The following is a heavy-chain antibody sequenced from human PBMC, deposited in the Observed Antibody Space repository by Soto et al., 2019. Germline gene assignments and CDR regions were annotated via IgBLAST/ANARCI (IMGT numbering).Heavy chain of an antibody. CDR2: IYYSGST. CDR3: ARGGVEWNYYYYYSGMDV. Sequence: PSETLSLTCTVSGGSISSSSYYWGWIRQPPGKGLEWIGSIYYSGSTYYNPSLKSRVTISVDTSKNQFSLKLSSVTAADTAVYYCARGGVEWNYYYYYSGMDVWGQGTTVTVSS. J-gene: IGHJ6*02. V-gene: IGHV4-39*01. CDR1: GGSISSSSYY. D-gene: IGHD3-3*01.